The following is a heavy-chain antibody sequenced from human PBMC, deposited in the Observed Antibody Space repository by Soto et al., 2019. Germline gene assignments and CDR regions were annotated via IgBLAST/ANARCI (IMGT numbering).Heavy chain of an antibody. V-gene: IGHV4-59*01. D-gene: IGHD4-17*01. CDR3: ASDTAPTDNAFDI. CDR2: IYYSGST. Sequence: SETLSLTCTVSGGSISSSYWSWIRQPPGKGLEWIGYIYYSGSTSYNPSLKSRVTISVDTSKNQFSLKLSSVTAADTAVYYCASDTAPTDNAFDIWGQGTMVTVSS. CDR1: GGSISSSY. J-gene: IGHJ3*02.